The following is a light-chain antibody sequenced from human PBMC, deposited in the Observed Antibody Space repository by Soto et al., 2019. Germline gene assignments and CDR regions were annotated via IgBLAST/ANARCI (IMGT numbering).Light chain of an antibody. V-gene: IGKV3-11*01. J-gene: IGKJ5*01. CDR3: QQRSSWPS. CDR2: DAS. CDR1: QSVSTY. Sequence: DIVLTQSPATLSLSPGERATLSCRASQSVSTYLAWYQQKPGQAPRLLIYDASNRATGIPARFSGSGSGTDFTLTISILEPEDFAVYHCQQRSSWPSFGQGTRLEI.